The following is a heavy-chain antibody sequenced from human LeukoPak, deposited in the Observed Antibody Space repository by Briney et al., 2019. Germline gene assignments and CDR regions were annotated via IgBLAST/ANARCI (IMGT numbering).Heavy chain of an antibody. D-gene: IGHD2-8*01. CDR1: GFTFSSSA. V-gene: IGHV3-23*01. J-gene: IGHJ6*03. CDR3: ARDPGFVPFHYMDV. CDR2: IGSTGIST. Sequence: GGSLRLSCAASGFTFSSSAMNWVRQAPGKGLEWVSAIGSTGISTYYADSVKGRFTISRDDSKLYLQMSSLRAEDTAVYYCARDPGFVPFHYMDVWGKGTTVTVSS.